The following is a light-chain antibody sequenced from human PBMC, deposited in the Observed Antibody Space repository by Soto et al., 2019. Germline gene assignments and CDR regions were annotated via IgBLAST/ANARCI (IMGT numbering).Light chain of an antibody. J-gene: IGLJ2*01. CDR2: DVS. CDR3: SSYTSSSTLV. V-gene: IGLV2-14*01. CDR1: SRDVGGYNY. Sequence: QSALTQPASVSGSPGQSITISCTGTSRDVGGYNYVSWYQQHPGKAPKLMIYDVSNRPAGVSNRFSGSKSGNTASLTISGLQAEHEADYYCSSYTSSSTLVFGGGTQLTVL.